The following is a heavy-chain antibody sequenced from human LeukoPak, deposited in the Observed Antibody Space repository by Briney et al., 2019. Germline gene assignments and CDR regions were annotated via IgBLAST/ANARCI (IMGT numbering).Heavy chain of an antibody. CDR1: GGSISSGGYS. CDR2: IYHSGST. CDR3: ARTVDGPGYCSGGSCYSDAFDI. Sequence: KPSETLSLTCAVSGGSISSGGYSWSWIRQPPGKGLEWIGYIYHSGSTYYNPSLKSRVTISVDTSKNQFSLKLSSVAAADTAVYYCARTVDGPGYCSGGSCYSDAFDIWGQGTMVTVSS. V-gene: IGHV4-30-2*01. D-gene: IGHD2-15*01. J-gene: IGHJ3*02.